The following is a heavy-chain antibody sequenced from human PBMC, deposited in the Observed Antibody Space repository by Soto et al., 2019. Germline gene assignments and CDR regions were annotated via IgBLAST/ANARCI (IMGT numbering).Heavy chain of an antibody. CDR2: IIPMFGTT. J-gene: IGHJ3*02. CDR1: GATFSTYA. D-gene: IGHD1-20*01. V-gene: IGHV1-69*06. CDR3: ARDPSKFNWNAVGTFEI. Sequence: QVQLVQSGAEVKKPGSSVKVSCKASGATFSTYAITWVRQAPGQGLEWMGGIIPMFGTTNYAQKFQGRVTITADKSTSTAYMELSSRRSEYTALYFCARDPSKFNWNAVGTFEIWGQGTMVTVSS.